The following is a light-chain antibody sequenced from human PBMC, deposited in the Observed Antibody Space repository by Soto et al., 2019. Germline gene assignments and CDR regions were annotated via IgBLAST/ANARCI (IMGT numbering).Light chain of an antibody. CDR1: SSDVGGYNY. CDR2: EVT. J-gene: IGLJ1*01. V-gene: IGLV2-8*01. Sequence: QSVLTQPPSASGSPGQSVTISCTGTSSDVGGYNYVSWYQQHPGKAPKLMIFEVTRRPSGVPDRFSGSKSGNTASLTVSGLQAEDEGDYYCCSYARGSTYVFGTGTKVTVL. CDR3: CSYARGSTYV.